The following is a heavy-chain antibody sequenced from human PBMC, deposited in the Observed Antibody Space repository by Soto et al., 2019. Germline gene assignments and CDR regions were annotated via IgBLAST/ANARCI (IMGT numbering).Heavy chain of an antibody. CDR2: IWYDGSNK. V-gene: IGHV3-33*01. CDR1: GFTFSSYG. Sequence: GGSRRLSCAASGFTFSSYGMHWVRQAPGKGLEWVAVIWYDGSNKYYADSVKGRFTISRDNSKNTLYLQMNSLRAEDTAVYYCARVRDDFWSGYLSRYYGMDVWGQGTTVTVSS. CDR3: ARVRDDFWSGYLSRYYGMDV. D-gene: IGHD3-3*01. J-gene: IGHJ6*02.